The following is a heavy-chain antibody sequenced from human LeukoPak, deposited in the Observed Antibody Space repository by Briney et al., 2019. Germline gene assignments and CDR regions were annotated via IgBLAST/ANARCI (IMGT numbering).Heavy chain of an antibody. V-gene: IGHV3-74*01. D-gene: IGHD1-7*01. CDR3: ATGNYHAFDI. CDR2: LNSDGSST. Sequence: GGSLRLSCAASGFTFSSYWMHWVRQAPGKGLVWVSCLNSDGSSTRYADSVRGRFTISRDNAKNTLHLQMNSLRAEDTAVYYCATGNYHAFDIWGQGTMVTVSS. CDR1: GFTFSSYW. J-gene: IGHJ3*02.